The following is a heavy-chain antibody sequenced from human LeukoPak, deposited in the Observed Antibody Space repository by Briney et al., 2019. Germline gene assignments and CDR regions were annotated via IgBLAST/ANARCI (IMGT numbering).Heavy chain of an antibody. CDR3: ARATHYYESSGYDY. CDR2: ISSSSSYI. Sequence: GGSLRLSCAASGFTFSSYSMNWVRQAPGKGLEWVSSISSSSSYIYYADSVKGRFTISRDNAKNSLYLQMNSLRAEDTALYYCARATHYYESSGYDYWGQGTLVTVSS. CDR1: GFTFSSYS. J-gene: IGHJ4*02. V-gene: IGHV3-21*04. D-gene: IGHD3-22*01.